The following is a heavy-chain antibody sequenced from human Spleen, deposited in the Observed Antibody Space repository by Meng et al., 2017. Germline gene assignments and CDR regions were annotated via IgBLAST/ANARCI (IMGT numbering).Heavy chain of an antibody. D-gene: IGHD3-10*01. CDR1: GFTFSNAW. CDR2: IKSKADGGTT. CDR3: AKYISGSYYWDAFGT. J-gene: IGHJ3*02. Sequence: GESLKISCAVSGFTFSNAWMSWVRQAPGKGLEWVGRIKSKADGGTTDYAAPVKGRFTISRDDSKNTAYLQMNSLITEDTAVYYCAKYISGSYYWDAFGTWGQGTMVTVSS. V-gene: IGHV3-15*01.